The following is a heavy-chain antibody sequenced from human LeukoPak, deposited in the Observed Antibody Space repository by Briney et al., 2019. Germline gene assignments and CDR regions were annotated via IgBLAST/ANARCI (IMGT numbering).Heavy chain of an antibody. D-gene: IGHD4-11*01. CDR3: ARVRLTTSSLDAFDI. J-gene: IGHJ3*02. Sequence: GASVKVSCKASGYTFSSYGISWVRQAPGQGLEWMGWISGYNGNTNSAQKFQGRVTMTRDTSTSTVYMELSSLRSEDTAVYYCARVRLTTSSLDAFDIWGQGTMVTVSS. V-gene: IGHV1-18*01. CDR1: GYTFSSYG. CDR2: ISGYNGNT.